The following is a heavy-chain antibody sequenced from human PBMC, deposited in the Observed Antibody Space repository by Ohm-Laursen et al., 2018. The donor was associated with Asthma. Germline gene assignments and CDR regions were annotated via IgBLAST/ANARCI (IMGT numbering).Heavy chain of an antibody. V-gene: IGHV3-21*01. Sequence: GSLRLSCAVSGFTFSSYSMNWVRQAPGKGLEWVSSISSSSYIYYADSVKGRFTISRDNAKNSLYLQMNSLRAEDTAVYYCARDGFGYYYGMDVWGQGTTVTVSS. CDR3: ARDGFGYYYGMDV. CDR1: GFTFSSYS. J-gene: IGHJ6*02. D-gene: IGHD2-2*03. CDR2: ISSSSYI.